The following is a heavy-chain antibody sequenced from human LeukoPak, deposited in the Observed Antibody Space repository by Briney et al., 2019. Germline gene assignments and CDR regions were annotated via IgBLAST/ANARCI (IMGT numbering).Heavy chain of an antibody. J-gene: IGHJ4*02. V-gene: IGHV4-4*02. CDR3: AREVVGAVAAYFDN. CDR1: GGSISSSNW. Sequence: PSETLSLTCAVSGGSISSSNWWSWVRQPPGKGLEWIGEIYHSGSTNYNPSLKSRVTISLDTSKNQVSLQLNSVSPDDTAVYYCAREVVGAVAAYFDNWGQGTLVTVSS. CDR2: IYHSGST. D-gene: IGHD6-19*01.